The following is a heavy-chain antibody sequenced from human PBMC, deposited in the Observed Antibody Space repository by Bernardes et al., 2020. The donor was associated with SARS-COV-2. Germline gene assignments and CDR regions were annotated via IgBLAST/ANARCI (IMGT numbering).Heavy chain of an antibody. CDR1: GGSISSSSYY. CDR2: IFYTGSTNYNPSLRST. D-gene: IGHD3-10*01. V-gene: IGHV4-61*01. Sequence: SETLSLTCTVSGGSISSSSYYWSWIRQPPGKGLEWIGYIFYTGSTNYNPSLRSTNYNPSLKSRVTISVDTSKNQFSLRLSSVTAADTALYYCARDRGTPFFGELSQGWFDPWGQGTLVTVSS. CDR3: ARDRGTPFFGELSQGWFDP. J-gene: IGHJ5*02.